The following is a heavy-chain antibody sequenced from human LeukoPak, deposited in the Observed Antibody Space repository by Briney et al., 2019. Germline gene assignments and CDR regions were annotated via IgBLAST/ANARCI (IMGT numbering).Heavy chain of an antibody. Sequence: GGSLRLSCAASGFTFSNYYMHWVRQASGKGLEWVSRIKSDGTNTNYADSVKGRFTISRDNAKSTLYLQMNNLRAEDTATYYRVGRSITGRTDYFDYWGQGILVTVSS. CDR2: IKSDGTNT. CDR3: VGRSITGRTDYFDY. CDR1: GFTFSNYY. D-gene: IGHD1-20*01. V-gene: IGHV3-74*01. J-gene: IGHJ4*02.